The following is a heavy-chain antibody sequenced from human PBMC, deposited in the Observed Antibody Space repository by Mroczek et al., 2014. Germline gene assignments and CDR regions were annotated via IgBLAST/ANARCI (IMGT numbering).Heavy chain of an antibody. D-gene: IGHD6-19*01. CDR2: IYTSGST. V-gene: IGHV4-4*07. Sequence: QVQLQQWGPGLVKPSETLSLTCTVSGGSISGYYWSWIRQPAGKGLEWIGRIYTSGSTNYNPSLKSRVTMSVDTSKNQFSLKLSSVTAADTAVYYCARDSYSSGWWGGSYYYYYMDVWGKGTTVTVSS. CDR1: GGSISGYY. J-gene: IGHJ6*03. CDR3: ARDSYSSGWWGGSYYYYYMDV.